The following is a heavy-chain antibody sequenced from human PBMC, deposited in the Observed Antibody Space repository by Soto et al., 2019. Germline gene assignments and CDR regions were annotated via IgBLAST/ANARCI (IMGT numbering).Heavy chain of an antibody. D-gene: IGHD2-15*01. CDR2: IYYSGST. J-gene: IGHJ4*02. CDR1: GGSISTYY. V-gene: IGHV4-59*08. CDR3: ATAGYCNHGSCSLNN. Sequence: SETLSLTCNVSGGSISTYYWTWIRQPPGKGLEWIGYIYYSGSTNYNPSLESRLTISVDTSKNQFSLKLTSVTAADTALYYCATAGYCNHGSCSLNNWGQGTLVTVSS.